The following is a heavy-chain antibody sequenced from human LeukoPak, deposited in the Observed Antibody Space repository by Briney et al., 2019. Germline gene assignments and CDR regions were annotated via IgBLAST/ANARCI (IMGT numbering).Heavy chain of an antibody. CDR3: ARIRRGSSSWYYFDS. CDR2: INWNGGNT. D-gene: IGHD6-13*01. V-gene: IGHV3-20*04. Sequence: GGSLRLSCAASGFTFSSHGMNWVRQAPGKGLEWVSGINWNGGNTGYADSVKGRFTISRDNAKNSLYLQMNSLRAEDTALYYCARIRRGSSSWYYFDSWGQGTLVTVSS. J-gene: IGHJ4*02. CDR1: GFTFSSHG.